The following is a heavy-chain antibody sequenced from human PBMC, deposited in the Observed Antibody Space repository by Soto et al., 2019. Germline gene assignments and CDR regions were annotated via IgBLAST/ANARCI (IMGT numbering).Heavy chain of an antibody. CDR1: GFTFSSYW. D-gene: IGHD4-17*01. Sequence: EVQLVESGGGLVQPGGSLRLSCAASGFTFSSYWMSWVRQAPGKGLEWVANIKQDGSENYYVDSVKGRFTTSRDNAKNSLYLQMTSLRAEDTAVYYCARDLASTTIPNYWGQGTLVTVSS. V-gene: IGHV3-7*04. CDR2: IKQDGSEN. CDR3: ARDLASTTIPNY. J-gene: IGHJ4*02.